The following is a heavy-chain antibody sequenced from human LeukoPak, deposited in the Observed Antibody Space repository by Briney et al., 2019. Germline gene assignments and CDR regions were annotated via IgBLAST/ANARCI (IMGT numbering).Heavy chain of an antibody. CDR1: GFTFSSYA. V-gene: IGHV3-23*01. D-gene: IGHD4-17*01. J-gene: IGHJ4*02. CDR2: ISGSGGST. Sequence: GGSLRLSCAASGFTFSSYAMSWVRQAPGKGLEWVSAISGSGGSTYYADSVKGRFSISRDNSKNTLYLQMNSLRAEDTAVYYCAKLHDYGDYYFDYWGQGTLVTVSS. CDR3: AKLHDYGDYYFDY.